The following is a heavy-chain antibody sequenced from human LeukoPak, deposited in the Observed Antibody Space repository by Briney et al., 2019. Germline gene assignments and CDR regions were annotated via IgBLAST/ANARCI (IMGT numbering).Heavy chain of an antibody. D-gene: IGHD5-18*01. V-gene: IGHV4-38-2*02. CDR1: GCSISSGYY. Sequence: NTSETLSLTCTVSGCSISSGYYWGWIRQPPGKGLEWIGSIYHSGSTYYNPSLKSRVTISVDTSKNQFSLKLSSVTAADTAVYYCARSLRTAMVPFFYWGQGTLVTVSS. CDR2: IYHSGST. CDR3: ARSLRTAMVPFFY. J-gene: IGHJ4*02.